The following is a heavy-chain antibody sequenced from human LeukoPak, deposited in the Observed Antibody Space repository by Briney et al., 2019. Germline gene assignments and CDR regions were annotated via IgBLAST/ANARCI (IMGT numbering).Heavy chain of an antibody. CDR3: ARTKLYCSGGSCYSSLDY. D-gene: IGHD2-15*01. CDR2: ISYIGST. V-gene: IGHV4-61*01. CDR1: GGSISSSNYY. J-gene: IGHJ4*02. Sequence: SETLSLTCTVSGGSISSSNYYWSWIRQPPGKGLEWVGYISYIGSTIYNPSLKSRVTISVDTSKNQFSLKLTSVTAADTAVYYCARTKLYCSGGSCYSSLDYWGQGTLVTVSS.